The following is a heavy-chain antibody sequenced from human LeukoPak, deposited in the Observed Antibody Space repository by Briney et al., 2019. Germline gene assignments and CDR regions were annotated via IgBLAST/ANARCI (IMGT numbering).Heavy chain of an antibody. V-gene: IGHV3-7*01. CDR2: IKQDGSEK. CDR1: GFTFSSYW. Sequence: PGGSLRLSCAASGFTFSSYWMSWVRQAPGKGLEWVANIKQDGSEKYYVDSVKGRFTISRDNAKNSLYLQMNSLRAEDTAVYYCAREVGRYCSSASCPGRNWFDPWGQGTLVTVSS. D-gene: IGHD2-2*01. CDR3: AREVGRYCSSASCPGRNWFDP. J-gene: IGHJ5*02.